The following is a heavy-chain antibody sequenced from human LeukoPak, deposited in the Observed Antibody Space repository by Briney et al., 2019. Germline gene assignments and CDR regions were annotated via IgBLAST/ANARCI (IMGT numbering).Heavy chain of an antibody. J-gene: IGHJ4*02. CDR1: GYTFTGYY. D-gene: IGHD6-19*01. V-gene: IGHV1-2*02. CDR2: INPNSGGT. Sequence: GASVKVSCKASGYTFTGYYIHWARQAPGQGLEWMGWINPNSGGTSYAQKFQGRVTMTRDTSTSTVYMELSSLRSEDTAVYYCARRTLYSSGWLPDYWGQGTLVTVSS. CDR3: ARRTLYSSGWLPDY.